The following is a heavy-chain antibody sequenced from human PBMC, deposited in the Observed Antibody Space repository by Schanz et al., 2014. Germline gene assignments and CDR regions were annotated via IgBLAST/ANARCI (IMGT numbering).Heavy chain of an antibody. V-gene: IGHV3-30-3*01. D-gene: IGHD3-10*01. CDR3: ARAQGVIRLYYGVDV. CDR1: GFTFHTYD. CDR2: ISHDGHRD. Sequence: VQLLESGGGLVKPGGSLRLSCAASGFTFHTYDMHWVRQAPGKGLEWVAQISHDGHRDFYADSVKGRFTVSRDNNWKTLSLQMNSLRSDDTAVYYCARAQGVIRLYYGVDVWGQGTTVTVSS. J-gene: IGHJ6*02.